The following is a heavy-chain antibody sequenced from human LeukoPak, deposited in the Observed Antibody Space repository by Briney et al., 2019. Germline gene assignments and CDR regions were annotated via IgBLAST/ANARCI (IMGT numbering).Heavy chain of an antibody. CDR2: ISDSGGST. J-gene: IGHJ4*02. Sequence: PGGSLRLSCAASGFTFSSYAMSWVRQAPGKGLEWVSAISDSGGSTYYADSVKGRFTISRDNSKNSLYLQMNSLRVEDTAMYYCARVSIAARGFDYWGQGTLVTVSS. D-gene: IGHD6-6*01. CDR3: ARVSIAARGFDY. CDR1: GFTFSSYA. V-gene: IGHV3-23*01.